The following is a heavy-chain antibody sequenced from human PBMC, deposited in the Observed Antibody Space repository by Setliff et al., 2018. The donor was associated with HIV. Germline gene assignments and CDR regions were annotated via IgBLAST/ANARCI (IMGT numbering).Heavy chain of an antibody. CDR2: IYYTGTT. CDR3: AREDIAVASAFDI. CDR1: RGSISRYY. J-gene: IGHJ3*02. V-gene: IGHV4-59*01. Sequence: SETLSLTCTVSRGSISRYYWSWIRQPPGKGLEWIGYIYYTGTTKYNPSLKSRVTMSVDTSKNQLSLKLSSLTAADTAVYYCAREDIAVASAFDIWGQGTMVTVSS. D-gene: IGHD6-19*01.